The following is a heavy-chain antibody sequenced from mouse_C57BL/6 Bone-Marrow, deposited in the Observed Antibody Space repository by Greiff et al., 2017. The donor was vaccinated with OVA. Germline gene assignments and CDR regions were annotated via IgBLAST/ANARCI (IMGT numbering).Heavy chain of an antibody. Sequence: QVQLQQSGAELVLPGASVKLSCKASGYTFTSYWMHWVKPRPGQGLEWIGEIDPSDSYTNYNQKFTGKSTLTVDKSSSTASMQLSSLTSEDSAGYYGAREATVVDWYFEVWGTGTTGTVSA. CDR2: IDPSDSYT. J-gene: IGHJ1*03. CDR1: GYTFTSYW. V-gene: IGHV1-69*01. D-gene: IGHD1-1*01. CDR3: AREATVVDWYFEV.